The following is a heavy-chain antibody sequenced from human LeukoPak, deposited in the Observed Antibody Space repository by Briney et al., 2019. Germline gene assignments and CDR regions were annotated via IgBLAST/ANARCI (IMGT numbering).Heavy chain of an antibody. Sequence: GRSLRLSCAASGFTFDDYAMHWVRQAPGKGLEWVSGISWNSGSIGYADSVKGRFTISRDNAKNSLYLQMNSLRAEDTALYYCAKDYYGSGSYYTPPSFDYWGQGTLVTVSS. CDR2: ISWNSGSI. CDR3: AKDYYGSGSYYTPPSFDY. D-gene: IGHD3-10*01. J-gene: IGHJ4*02. V-gene: IGHV3-9*01. CDR1: GFTFDDYA.